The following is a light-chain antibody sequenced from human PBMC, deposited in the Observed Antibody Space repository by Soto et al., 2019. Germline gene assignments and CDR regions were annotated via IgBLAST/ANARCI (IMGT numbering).Light chain of an antibody. CDR3: MQALQTPPWT. Sequence: DIVVTHSPLSLPVTPGEPASISCRSSHSLLHSNGYNYLDWYLQKPGQSPQLLIYLGSNRASGVPDRFSGSGSGTDFTLKISRVEAEDVGVYYCMQALQTPPWTFGQGTKVDIK. CDR1: HSLLHSNGYNY. V-gene: IGKV2-28*01. J-gene: IGKJ1*01. CDR2: LGS.